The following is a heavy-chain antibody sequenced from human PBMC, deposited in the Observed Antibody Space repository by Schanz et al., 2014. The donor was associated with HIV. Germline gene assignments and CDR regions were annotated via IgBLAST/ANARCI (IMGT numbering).Heavy chain of an antibody. D-gene: IGHD2-15*01. CDR2: ISYDGSDI. Sequence: QVQLVESGGGVVQPGRSLRLSCAASGFIFKNYGMHWVRQAPGKGLGWMADISYDGSDINYADSVKGRFTISRDNSRDTLYLQMNSLRAEDTAVYYCAKSSRIYMAIVVEWGQGTLVTVSS. V-gene: IGHV3-30*18. J-gene: IGHJ4*02. CDR3: AKSSRIYMAIVVE. CDR1: GFIFKNYG.